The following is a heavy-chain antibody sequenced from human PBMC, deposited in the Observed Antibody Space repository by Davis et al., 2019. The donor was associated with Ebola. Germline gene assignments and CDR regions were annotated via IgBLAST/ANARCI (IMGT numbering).Heavy chain of an antibody. CDR1: GFTFSSYW. V-gene: IGHV3-7*01. D-gene: IGHD2-15*01. CDR2: IKQDGSEK. Sequence: PGGSLRLSCAASGFTFSSYWMSWVRQAPGKGLEWVANIKQDGSEKYYVDSVKGRFTISRDNAKNSLYLQMNSLRAEDTAVYYCARDVISDIVVVGPLDYWGQGTLVTVSS. J-gene: IGHJ4*02. CDR3: ARDVISDIVVVGPLDY.